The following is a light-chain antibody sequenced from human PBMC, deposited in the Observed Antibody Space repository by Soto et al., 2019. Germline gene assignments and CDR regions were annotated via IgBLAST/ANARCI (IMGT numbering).Light chain of an antibody. Sequence: DIQMTQAPSTLYASVGDRVTSTCRASQSIDSWLAWYQQKPGKAPKLLIYKTSNLESGVPSRVSGSGSGTEFSLTISSLQPDDFATYYCQQYKSFSLTFGGGTRVDVK. CDR2: KTS. V-gene: IGKV1-5*03. CDR3: QQYKSFSLT. CDR1: QSIDSW. J-gene: IGKJ4*01.